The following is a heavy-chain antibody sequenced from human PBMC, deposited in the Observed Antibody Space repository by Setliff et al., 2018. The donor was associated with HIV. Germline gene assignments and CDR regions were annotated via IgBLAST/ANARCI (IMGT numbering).Heavy chain of an antibody. V-gene: IGHV1-3*01. CDR1: GYTFTSYA. CDR3: ARDGGDTAMVSYYYYYYMDV. D-gene: IGHD5-18*01. CDR2: TNAGNGNT. J-gene: IGHJ6*03. Sequence: ASVKVSCKASGYTFTSYAMHWVRQAPGQRLEWMGWTNAGNGNTKYSQKFQGRVTITRDTSASTAYMELSSLRSEDTAVYYCARDGGDTAMVSYYYYYYMDVWGKGTTVTVSS.